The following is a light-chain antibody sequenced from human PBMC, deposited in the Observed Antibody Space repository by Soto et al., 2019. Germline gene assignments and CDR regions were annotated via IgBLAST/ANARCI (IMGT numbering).Light chain of an antibody. CDR3: QQSDNWPLT. Sequence: EIVMTQSPATLSVSPGERASLSCSASQTVSSNLAWYQQKPGQAPRLLVYGVSTRATGIPARFSGSGSGTEFTLTISTLQSEDFAVYYCQQSDNWPLTFGGGTKVEI. J-gene: IGKJ4*01. CDR2: GVS. V-gene: IGKV3-15*01. CDR1: QTVSSN.